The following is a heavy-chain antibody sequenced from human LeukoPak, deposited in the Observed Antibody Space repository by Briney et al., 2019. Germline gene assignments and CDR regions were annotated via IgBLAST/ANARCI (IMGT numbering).Heavy chain of an antibody. CDR2: INAGDGDR. J-gene: IGHJ4*02. D-gene: IGHD3-22*01. Sequence: ASVKVSCKASGFMFTNYAIHWVRQAPGQRLEWMGWINAGDGDRRYSQKFQGRVTMTRDTSTSTVYMELSSLRSEDTAVYYCARGRDSRQFDYWGQGTLVTVSS. CDR3: ARGRDSRQFDY. V-gene: IGHV1-3*01. CDR1: GFMFTNYA.